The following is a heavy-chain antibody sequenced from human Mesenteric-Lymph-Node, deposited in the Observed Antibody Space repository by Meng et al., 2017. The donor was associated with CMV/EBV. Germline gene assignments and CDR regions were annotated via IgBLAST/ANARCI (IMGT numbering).Heavy chain of an antibody. CDR3: ASRPPIHFPDDAFDI. V-gene: IGHV3-15*01. Sequence: GESLKISCAASGFTFSSYAMHWVRQAPGKGLEWVGRIKGRVDGGTTDYAAPVRGRFTISRDNSKNTLYLQMNSLRADDTAVYFCASRPPIHFPDDAFDIWGQGTMVTVSS. D-gene: IGHD2/OR15-2a*01. CDR1: GFTFSSYA. CDR2: IKGRVDGGTT. J-gene: IGHJ3*02.